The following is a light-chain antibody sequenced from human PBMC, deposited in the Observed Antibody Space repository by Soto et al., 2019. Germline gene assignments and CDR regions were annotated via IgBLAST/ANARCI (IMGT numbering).Light chain of an antibody. J-gene: IGKJ1*01. CDR1: QSVRSS. CDR2: DAS. Sequence: ESVLTPSPGTLAFSSGERGTLPRRATQSVRSSLAWYQQQPGQAPRLLIYDASNRATGIPARFSGSGSGTDFTLTISSLEPKDFAVYYCQQRSNWPGTFGQGTKVDIK. CDR3: QQRSNWPGT. V-gene: IGKV3-11*01.